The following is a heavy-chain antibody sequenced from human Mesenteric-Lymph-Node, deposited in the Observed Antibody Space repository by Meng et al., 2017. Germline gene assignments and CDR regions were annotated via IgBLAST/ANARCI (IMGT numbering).Heavy chain of an antibody. D-gene: IGHD2/OR15-2a*01. V-gene: IGHV4-4*07. CDR1: GGSISDYH. J-gene: IGHJ1*01. Sequence: SETLSLTCTVSGGSISDYHWSWIRQTAGKGLGWIGRVSLSGIPDYNPSLASRVNMFVDPSKNQFSLKLSSVIAADTAVYFCARDDSDVSHEEYFALWGQGTLVTVSS. CDR2: VSLSGIP. CDR3: ARDDSDVSHEEYFAL.